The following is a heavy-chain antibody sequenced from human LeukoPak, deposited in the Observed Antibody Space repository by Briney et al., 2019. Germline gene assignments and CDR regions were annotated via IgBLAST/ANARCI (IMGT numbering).Heavy chain of an antibody. Sequence: PSETLSLTCTVSGGSISSYYCRWIRQPPGKGLEWIVYIYYSGSTNYKPPLKSRATISVDTSKNQFSLKMSSVTTADRAVYYCARGGYYGSGNDFRFDPWGQGTLVTVSS. V-gene: IGHV4-59*01. CDR3: ARGGYYGSGNDFRFDP. CDR2: IYYSGST. D-gene: IGHD3-10*01. J-gene: IGHJ5*02. CDR1: GGSISSYY.